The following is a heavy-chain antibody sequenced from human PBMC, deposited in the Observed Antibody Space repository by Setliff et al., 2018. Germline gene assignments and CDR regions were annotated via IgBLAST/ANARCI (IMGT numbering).Heavy chain of an antibody. CDR3: LRIRLVPHGHS. CDR1: GGSISEPNYD. D-gene: IGHD2-15*01. Sequence: SETLSLTCTVSGGSISEPNYDWSWIRQPVGKGLEWIGHIYTRGSTNYKPSLRTRVSISVDTSKNHFSLRLSSVTAADTAVYYCLRIRLVPHGHSWGQGTLVTVSS. J-gene: IGHJ4*02. V-gene: IGHV4-61*09. CDR2: IYTRGST.